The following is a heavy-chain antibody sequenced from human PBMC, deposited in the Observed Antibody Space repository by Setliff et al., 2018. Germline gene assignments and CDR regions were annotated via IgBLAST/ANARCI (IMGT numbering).Heavy chain of an antibody. CDR2: INHRGST. CDR1: GGTFSDYY. Sequence: PSETLSLTCAAYGGTFSDYYWTWIRQPPGKGLEWIGEINHRGSTNYNPSLKSRAIISIDTSKDQFSLKLISMGAADTAVYFCARGRNIAARLLDSWGQGALVTVSS. D-gene: IGHD6-6*01. CDR3: ARGRNIAARLLDS. J-gene: IGHJ4*02. V-gene: IGHV4-34*01.